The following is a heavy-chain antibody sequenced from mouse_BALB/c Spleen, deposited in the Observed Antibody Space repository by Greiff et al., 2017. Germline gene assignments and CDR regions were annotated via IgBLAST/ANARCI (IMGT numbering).Heavy chain of an antibody. Sequence: EVQLVESGPELVKPGASVKISCNASGYSFTDYNMHWVKQSHGKSLEWIGYIYPYNGGTGYNQKFKSKATLTVDNSSSTAYMELRSLTSEDSAVYYCAREGDYGNFFDYWGQGTTLTVSS. D-gene: IGHD2-1*01. V-gene: IGHV1S29*02. CDR3: AREGDYGNFFDY. CDR1: GYSFTDYN. CDR2: IYPYNGGT. J-gene: IGHJ2*01.